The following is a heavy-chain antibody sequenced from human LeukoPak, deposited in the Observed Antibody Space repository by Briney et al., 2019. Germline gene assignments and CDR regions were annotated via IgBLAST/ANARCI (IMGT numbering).Heavy chain of an antibody. CDR3: ARLGLNGDSTPFDY. CDR1: GGSITSSSYY. CDR2: IYYSGST. V-gene: IGHV4-39*01. J-gene: IGHJ4*02. Sequence: PSETLSLTCTVSGGSITSSSYYWGWISQPPGKGLEWIGSIYYSGSTYYNPSLKSRVTISVDTSKNQFSLKLSSVTAADTAVYYCARLGLNGDSTPFDYWGQGTLVSVSS. D-gene: IGHD4-17*01.